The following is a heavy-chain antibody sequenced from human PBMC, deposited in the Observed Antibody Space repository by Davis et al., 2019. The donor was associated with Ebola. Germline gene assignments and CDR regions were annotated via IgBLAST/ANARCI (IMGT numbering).Heavy chain of an antibody. V-gene: IGHV3-23*05. J-gene: IGHJ4*02. D-gene: IGHD3-10*01. CDR1: GLISSNYV. CDR2: SETSDTNFNA. CDR3: AKIGVRHSGDY. Sequence: GALRLSCEISGLISSNYVMYWVRQASGKGLEWISASETSDTNFNANYADSVKGRFTIIRDNSRNTMFLQMNSLRVEDTAVYYCAKIGVRHSGDYWGQGTVVTVSS.